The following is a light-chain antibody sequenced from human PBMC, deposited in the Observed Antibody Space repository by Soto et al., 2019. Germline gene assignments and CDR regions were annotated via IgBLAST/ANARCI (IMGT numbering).Light chain of an antibody. CDR1: SSNIGSNT. J-gene: IGLJ2*01. CDR3: AAWDDSLNGPV. Sequence: QPVLTQPPSASGTPGQSVTISCSGSSSNIGSNTVNWYQQLPGTAPKLLIYSNNQRPSGVPDRFSGSKSGTSASLAISGLQPEDEADYYCAAWDDSLNGPVFGGGTQLTVL. V-gene: IGLV1-44*01. CDR2: SNN.